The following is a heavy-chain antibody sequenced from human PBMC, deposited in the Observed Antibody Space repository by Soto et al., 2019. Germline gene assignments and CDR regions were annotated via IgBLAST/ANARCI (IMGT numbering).Heavy chain of an antibody. D-gene: IGHD3-22*01. Sequence: SETLSLTCTVSGGSISSSSYYGGWILHPPGKGLEWIGSIYYSVSTYYNPSLKSRVTISVDTSKNKFSLKLSSVTAADTAVYYCARLPDGSGYYLEYSGQGTMVTLSS. J-gene: IGHJ4*02. CDR3: ARLPDGSGYYLEY. CDR2: IYYSVST. CDR1: GGSISSSSYY. V-gene: IGHV4-39*01.